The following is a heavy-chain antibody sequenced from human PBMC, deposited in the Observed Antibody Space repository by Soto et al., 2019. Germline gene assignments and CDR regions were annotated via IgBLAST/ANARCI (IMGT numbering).Heavy chain of an antibody. CDR3: ARDLRYRSGRSYRLYYYYYGMAV. V-gene: IGHV1-8*01. CDR2: MNPNSGNT. Sequence: QVQLVQSGAEVKKPGASVKVSCKASGYTFTSYDINWVRQATGQGLEWMGWMNPNSGNTGYAQKFQGRVTMTRNTSISTAYRELSSLRSEDTAVYYCARDLRYRSGRSYRLYYYYYGMAVWGRGTAVTVSS. CDR1: GYTFTSYD. D-gene: IGHD6-19*01. J-gene: IGHJ6*02.